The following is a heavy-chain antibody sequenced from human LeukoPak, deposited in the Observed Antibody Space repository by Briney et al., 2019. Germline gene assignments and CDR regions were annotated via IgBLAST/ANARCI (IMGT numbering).Heavy chain of an antibody. CDR2: ISGSGGST. CDR1: GFTFSSYA. V-gene: IGHV3-23*01. D-gene: IGHD3-22*01. J-gene: IGHJ4*02. CDR3: AKSSSGYYFEY. Sequence: PGGSLRLSCAASGFTFSSYAMSWVRQAPGKGLEWVPAISGSGGSTYYADAVKGRFTISRDNSKNTLYLQMNSQRAEDTAVYYCAKSSSGYYFEYWGQGTLVTVPS.